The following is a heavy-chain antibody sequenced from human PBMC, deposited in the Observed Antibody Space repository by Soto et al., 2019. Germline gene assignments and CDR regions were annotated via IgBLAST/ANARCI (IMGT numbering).Heavy chain of an antibody. D-gene: IGHD3-22*01. CDR2: ISSSSSYT. Sequence: GGSLRLSCAAPGFTFSDYYMSWIRQAPGRGLEWVSYISSSSSYTNYADSVKGRFTISRDNAKNSLYLQMNSLRAEDTAVYYCARDYYDSSGYYLDYWGQGTLVTVSS. J-gene: IGHJ4*02. V-gene: IGHV3-11*06. CDR3: ARDYYDSSGYYLDY. CDR1: GFTFSDYY.